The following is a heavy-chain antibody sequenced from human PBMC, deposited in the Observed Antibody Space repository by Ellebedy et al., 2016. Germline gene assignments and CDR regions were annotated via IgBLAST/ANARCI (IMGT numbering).Heavy chain of an antibody. CDR1: GGSFSGYY. V-gene: IGHV4-34*01. D-gene: IGHD6-6*01. CDR3: ATWNGGTAARSHYYYYMDV. Sequence: SETLSLXXAVYGGSFSGYYWSWIRQPPGKGLEWIGEINHSGSTNYNPSLKSRVTMSVDTSKNQFSLKLSSVTAADTAVYYCATWNGGTAARSHYYYYMDVWGKGTTVTASS. J-gene: IGHJ6*03. CDR2: INHSGST.